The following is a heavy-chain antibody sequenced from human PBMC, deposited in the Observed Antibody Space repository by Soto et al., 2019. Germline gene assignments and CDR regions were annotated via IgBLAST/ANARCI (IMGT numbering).Heavy chain of an antibody. D-gene: IGHD3-16*02. CDR3: ARGRLHLGELSFNYLDF. CDR2: INHSGSA. V-gene: IGHV4-34*01. Sequence: SETLSLTCAVYGWSFSDYFWSWIRQPPGKGLEWIGEINHSGSANYIPSLRSRVTISVDTSKNQFSLKLNSVTAADTAVYYCARGRLHLGELSFNYLDFWGQGTLVTVSS. CDR1: GWSFSDYF. J-gene: IGHJ4*02.